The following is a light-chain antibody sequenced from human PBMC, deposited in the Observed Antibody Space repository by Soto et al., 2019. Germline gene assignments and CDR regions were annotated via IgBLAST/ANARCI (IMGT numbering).Light chain of an antibody. CDR1: SSNIGSNT. J-gene: IGLJ1*01. V-gene: IGLV1-44*01. CDR3: AAWDDRLSAYV. Sequence: QSVLTQPPSASGTPGQRVTMSCCGSSSNIGSNTVNWYQQLPGTAPKLLIYSNDERPSGVPDRFSGSKSGTSASLAISGLQYEDEADYYCAAWDDRLSAYVFRNGTKVTV. CDR2: SND.